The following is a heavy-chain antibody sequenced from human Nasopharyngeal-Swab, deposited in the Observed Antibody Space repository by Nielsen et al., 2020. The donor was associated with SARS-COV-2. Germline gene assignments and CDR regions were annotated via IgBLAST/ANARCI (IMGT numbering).Heavy chain of an antibody. Sequence: WIRQSPSRGLEWLGRTYYRSKWYNDYAVSVKNRITINPDTSKNQFSLQLNSVTPEDTAVYYCARIAVAGHNWFDPWGQGTLVTVSS. CDR3: ARIAVAGHNWFDP. D-gene: IGHD6-19*01. J-gene: IGHJ5*02. V-gene: IGHV6-1*01. CDR2: TYYRSKWYN.